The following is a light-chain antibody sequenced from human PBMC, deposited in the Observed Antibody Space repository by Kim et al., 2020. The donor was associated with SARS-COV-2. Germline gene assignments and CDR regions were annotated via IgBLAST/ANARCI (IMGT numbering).Light chain of an antibody. CDR1: QGIPNY. Sequence: DIQMPQSPSSLSASVGDRVSITCQASQGIPNYLNWYQQKPGKAPRLLIYDASKLPTGVPSRFSGTGSRTDFTFTISSLQPEDVGTYYCQQYDGLPITFGGGTKMDIK. CDR2: DAS. CDR3: QQYDGLPIT. V-gene: IGKV1-33*01. J-gene: IGKJ4*01.